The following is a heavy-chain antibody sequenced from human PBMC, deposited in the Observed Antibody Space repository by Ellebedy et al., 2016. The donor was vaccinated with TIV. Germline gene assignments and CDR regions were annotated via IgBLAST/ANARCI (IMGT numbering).Heavy chain of an antibody. J-gene: IGHJ4*02. D-gene: IGHD6-19*01. CDR2: IYYSGST. CDR3: ARRGSVAGNPIFDY. CDR1: GGSISSSNYY. Sequence: SETLSLXXTVSGGSISSSNYYWGWIRQPPGKGLEWIGSIYYSGSTYYKPSLKSRVIVSVDTSKNQFSLKVTSVTAADSAVYYCARRGSVAGNPIFDYWGQGTLVTVSS. V-gene: IGHV4-39*01.